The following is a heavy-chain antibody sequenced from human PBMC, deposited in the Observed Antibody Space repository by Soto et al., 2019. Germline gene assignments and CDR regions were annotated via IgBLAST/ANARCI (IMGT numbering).Heavy chain of an antibody. CDR1: GFTFDGYA. Sequence: GGSLRLSCAASGFTFDGYAMHWVRQAPGKGLEWVSGISWNSGSIGYADSVKGRFTISRDNAKNSLYLQMNSLRAEDTALYYCAKGGYNWNSYLHYWGQGTLVTVS. D-gene: IGHD1-7*01. J-gene: IGHJ4*02. CDR2: ISWNSGSI. CDR3: AKGGYNWNSYLHY. V-gene: IGHV3-9*01.